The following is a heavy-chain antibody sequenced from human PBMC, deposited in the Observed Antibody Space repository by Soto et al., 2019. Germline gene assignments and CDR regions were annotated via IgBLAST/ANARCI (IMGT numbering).Heavy chain of an antibody. D-gene: IGHD5-12*01. J-gene: IGHJ6*02. V-gene: IGHV1-18*01. CDR3: GRDVVATPYYYGMDV. CDR2: ISAYNGNT. CDR1: GYTFTSYS. Sequence: ASVKVSCKASGYTFTSYSISWVRQAPGQGLEWMGWISAYNGNTNYAQKLQGRVTMTTDTSTSTAYMELRSLRSDDTAVYYCGRDVVATPYYYGMDVGGQGTTVTVPS.